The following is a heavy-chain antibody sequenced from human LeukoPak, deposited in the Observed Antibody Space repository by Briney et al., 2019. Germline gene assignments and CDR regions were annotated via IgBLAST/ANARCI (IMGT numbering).Heavy chain of an antibody. J-gene: IGHJ6*03. Sequence: PGGALRLSCAASGFTFDDYAMHWVRHASGKGVGWVSHISWDGGSTHYADSVEGRFTISRDNRENSLYLQMNSLRPEDTALYYCAKDRAAWGRGNYFYMDVWGKGTTVTVSS. V-gene: IGHV3-43D*03. D-gene: IGHD3-16*01. CDR1: GFTFDDYA. CDR3: AKDRAAWGRGNYFYMDV. CDR2: ISWDGGST.